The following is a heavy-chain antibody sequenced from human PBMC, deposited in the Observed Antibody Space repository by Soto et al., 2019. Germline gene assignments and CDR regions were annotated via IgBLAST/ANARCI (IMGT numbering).Heavy chain of an antibody. CDR1: GGSISSYY. V-gene: IGHV4-59*08. Sequence: ETLSLTCTVSGGSISSYYWSWIRQPPGKGLEWIGYIYYSGSTNYNPSLKSRVTISVDTSKNQFSLKLSSVTAADTAVYYCARSLDYDFWSGPFDYWGQGTLVTVSS. CDR3: ARSLDYDFWSGPFDY. J-gene: IGHJ4*02. D-gene: IGHD3-3*01. CDR2: IYYSGST.